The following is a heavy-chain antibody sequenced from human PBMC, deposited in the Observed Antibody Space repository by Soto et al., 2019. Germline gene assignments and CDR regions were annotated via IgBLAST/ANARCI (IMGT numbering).Heavy chain of an antibody. CDR2: INPNSGGT. Sequence: ASVKVSCKASGYTFTDYYMHWVRQAPGQGLEWMGWINPNSGGTNYAQKFQGWVTMTRDTSISTAYMELSRLRSDDTAVYYCARGPESSLYYYDSSGYLGYNWFDPWGQGTLVTDSS. J-gene: IGHJ5*02. D-gene: IGHD3-22*01. V-gene: IGHV1-2*04. CDR3: ARGPESSLYYYDSSGYLGYNWFDP. CDR1: GYTFTDYY.